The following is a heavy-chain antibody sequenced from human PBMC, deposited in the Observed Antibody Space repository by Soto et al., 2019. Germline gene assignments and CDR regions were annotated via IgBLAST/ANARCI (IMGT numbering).Heavy chain of an antibody. D-gene: IGHD3-3*01. J-gene: IGHJ6*02. CDR3: ARPKRSGYYRCDSYYHTMDV. V-gene: IGHV1-69*06. CDR1: GGTSSNFV. Sequence: QVQLVQSGTEVKKSGSSVKVSCRASGGTSSNFVITWVRQVPGQGLEWLGGILPMFGAVKYAQKFQDRLIITADRSTQTAAMELGSLRSEDTAVYYCARPKRSGYYRCDSYYHTMDVWGQGTTVTVS. CDR2: ILPMFGAV.